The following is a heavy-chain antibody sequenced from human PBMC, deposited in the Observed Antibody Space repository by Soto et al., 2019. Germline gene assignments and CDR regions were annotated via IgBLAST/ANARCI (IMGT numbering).Heavy chain of an antibody. CDR3: AKADDILTGPFDY. V-gene: IGHV3-9*01. Sequence: LSLTCTVSGGSISSYYWSWIRQAPGKGLEWVSGISWNSGSIGYADSVKGRFTISRDNAKNSLYLQMNSLRAEDTALYYCAKADDILTGPFDYWGQGTLVTVSS. CDR2: ISWNSGSI. CDR1: GGSISSYY. J-gene: IGHJ4*02. D-gene: IGHD3-9*01.